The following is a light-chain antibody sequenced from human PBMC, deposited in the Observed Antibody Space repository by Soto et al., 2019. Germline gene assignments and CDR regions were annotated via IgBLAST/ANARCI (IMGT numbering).Light chain of an antibody. Sequence: DIQMTQSPSSLSASVGDRVTITCQASQDIRKYLNWYQQKPGKAPKLLIYGASNLETGVPSRFSGSGSGTDFTFTISSLPPEDISTYYCQQYESLITFGGGTKVEIK. CDR1: QDIRKY. V-gene: IGKV1-33*01. J-gene: IGKJ4*01. CDR2: GAS. CDR3: QQYESLIT.